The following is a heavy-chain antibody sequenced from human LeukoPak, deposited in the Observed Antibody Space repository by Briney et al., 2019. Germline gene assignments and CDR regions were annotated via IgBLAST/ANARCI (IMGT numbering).Heavy chain of an antibody. J-gene: IGHJ4*02. CDR3: ARDLLRYSSGPLPLGY. CDR1: GFTFSSYS. D-gene: IGHD6-19*01. V-gene: IGHV3-48*04. Sequence: PGGSLRLSCAASGFTFSSYSMNWVRQAPGKGLEWVSYISSSSSTIYYADSVKGRFTISRDNAKNSLYLQMNSLRAEDTAVYYCARDLLRYSSGPLPLGYWGQGTLVTVSS. CDR2: ISSSSSTI.